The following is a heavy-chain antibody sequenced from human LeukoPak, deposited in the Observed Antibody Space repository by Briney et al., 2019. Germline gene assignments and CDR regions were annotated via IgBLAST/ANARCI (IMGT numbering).Heavy chain of an antibody. J-gene: IGHJ4*02. CDR3: GGNNFYYFAY. CDR1: GGSFSGYY. Sequence: PSETLSLTCAVYGGSFSGYYWSWIRQPPGKGLEWIGEINHSGSTNYNPSLKSRVTISVETSKNQFSLKLTSVTAADTAVYYCGGNNFYYFAYWGQGSLVTVSS. D-gene: IGHD5-24*01. CDR2: INHSGST. V-gene: IGHV4-34*01.